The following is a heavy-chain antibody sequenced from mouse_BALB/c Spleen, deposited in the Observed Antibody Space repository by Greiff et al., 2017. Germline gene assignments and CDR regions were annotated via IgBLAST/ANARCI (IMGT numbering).Heavy chain of an antibody. CDR1: GFTFSDYG. V-gene: IGHV5-15*02. CDR3: ARDDGWYFDV. D-gene: IGHD2-3*01. J-gene: IGHJ1*01. Sequence: EVKVVESGGGLVQPGGSRKLSCAASGFTFSDYGMAWVRQAPGKGPEWVAFISNLAYSIYYADTVTGRFTISRENAKNTLYLEMSSLRSEDTAMYYCARDDGWYFDVWGAGTTVTVSS. CDR2: ISNLAYSI.